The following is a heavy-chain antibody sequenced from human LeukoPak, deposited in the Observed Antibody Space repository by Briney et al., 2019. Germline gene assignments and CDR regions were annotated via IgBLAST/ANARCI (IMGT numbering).Heavy chain of an antibody. J-gene: IGHJ4*02. CDR3: ARGPELPFFDY. Sequence: PGGSLRLSCAASGFTFSSYAMHWVRQAPGKGLEWLAVISYDGSNKYYADSVKGRFTISRDNSKNTLYLQMNSLRAEDTAVYYCARGPELPFFDYWGQGTLVTVSS. V-gene: IGHV3-30-3*01. D-gene: IGHD2-15*01. CDR2: ISYDGSNK. CDR1: GFTFSSYA.